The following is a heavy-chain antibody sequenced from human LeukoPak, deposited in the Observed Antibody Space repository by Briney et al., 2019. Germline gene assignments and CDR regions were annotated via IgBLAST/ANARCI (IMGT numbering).Heavy chain of an antibody. Sequence: SETLSLTCAVYGGSFSGYYWSWIRQPPGKGLEWIGEINHSGSTNYNPSLKSRVTISVDTSKNQFSLKLSSVTAADTAVYYCATLGGRNTDWDYWGQGTLVTVSS. CDR3: ATLGGRNTDWDY. D-gene: IGHD2-15*01. V-gene: IGHV4-34*01. J-gene: IGHJ4*02. CDR2: INHSGST. CDR1: GGSFSGYY.